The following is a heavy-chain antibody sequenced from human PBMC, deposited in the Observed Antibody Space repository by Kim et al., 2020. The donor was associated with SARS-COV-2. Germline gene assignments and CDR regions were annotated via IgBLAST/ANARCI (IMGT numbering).Heavy chain of an antibody. CDR2: IKSKTDGGTT. V-gene: IGHV3-15*01. CDR1: GFTFSNAW. CDR3: TTDSEAAVAGTMVTY. J-gene: IGHJ4*02. Sequence: GGSLRLSCAASGFTFSNAWMSWVRQAPGKGLEWVGRIKSKTDGGTTDYAAPVKGRFTISRDDSKNTLYLQMNSLKTEDTAVYYCTTDSEAAVAGTMVTYWGQGTLVTVSS. D-gene: IGHD6-19*01.